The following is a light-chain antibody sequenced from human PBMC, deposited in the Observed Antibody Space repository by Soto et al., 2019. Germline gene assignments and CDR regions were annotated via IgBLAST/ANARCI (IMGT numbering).Light chain of an antibody. Sequence: DIQMTPSPSTLSASVGDRVPIPFRASQSISSWLAWYQHKPGKAPKLLIYDVSNLDSGVPSRFSGSGSGTEFSLTISSLQPDDCATYYCQQYENYWTFGQGTKVDIK. V-gene: IGKV1-5*01. CDR2: DVS. CDR1: QSISSW. CDR3: QQYENYWT. J-gene: IGKJ1*01.